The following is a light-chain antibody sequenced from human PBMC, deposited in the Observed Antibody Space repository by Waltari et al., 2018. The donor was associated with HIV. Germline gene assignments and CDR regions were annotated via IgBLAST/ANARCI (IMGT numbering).Light chain of an antibody. CDR3: SSYSGGNNFDVV. V-gene: IGLV2-8*01. CDR1: SNDVGGYNY. Sequence: QSALTQPPSASGSPGQSVTISCTGTSNDVGGYNYVSWYQQHPGKAPKLRIHEVSERPSGVPDRFSGSKSGNTASLTVSGLQAEDEADYYCSSYSGGNNFDVVFGGGTKLTVL. CDR2: EVS. J-gene: IGLJ2*01.